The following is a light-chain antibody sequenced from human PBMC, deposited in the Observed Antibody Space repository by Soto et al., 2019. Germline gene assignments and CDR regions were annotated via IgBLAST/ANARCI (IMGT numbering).Light chain of an antibody. CDR2: DTS. Sequence: EMVMTQSPATLSMSPGERATLSCRASQSVSISLAWYQQKPGQAPRLLIYDTSTRATGISARFSGSGSGTEFTLTISSLQSEDFAVYYCQQYSNWPPITFGQGTRLEIK. J-gene: IGKJ5*01. CDR3: QQYSNWPPIT. V-gene: IGKV3-15*01. CDR1: QSVSIS.